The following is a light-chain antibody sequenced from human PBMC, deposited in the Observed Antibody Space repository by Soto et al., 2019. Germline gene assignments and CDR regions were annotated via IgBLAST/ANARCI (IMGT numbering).Light chain of an antibody. CDR1: RSDVGGYKY. Sequence: QSALTQPPSASGSPGQSVTISCTGTRSDVGGYKYVSWYQQHPGKAPKVMIFEVNKRPSGVPDRVSGSKSGNTASLTVSGLEAEDEADYYCSSYAGSNKVVFGGGTKLTVL. J-gene: IGLJ2*01. CDR2: EVN. CDR3: SSYAGSNKVV. V-gene: IGLV2-8*01.